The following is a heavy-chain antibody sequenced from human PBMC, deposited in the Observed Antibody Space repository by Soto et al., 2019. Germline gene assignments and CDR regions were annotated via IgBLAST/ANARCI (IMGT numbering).Heavy chain of an antibody. J-gene: IGHJ6*02. D-gene: IGHD5-12*01. CDR3: AREEAGYSGYDKNDYGMDV. CDR1: GFTFSSYA. Sequence: PGGSLRLSCAASGFTFSSYAMHWVRQAPGKGLEWVAVISYDGSNKYYADSVKGRFTISRDNSKNTLYLQMNSLRAEDTAVYYCAREEAGYSGYDKNDYGMDVWGQGTTVTVSS. CDR2: ISYDGSNK. V-gene: IGHV3-30-3*01.